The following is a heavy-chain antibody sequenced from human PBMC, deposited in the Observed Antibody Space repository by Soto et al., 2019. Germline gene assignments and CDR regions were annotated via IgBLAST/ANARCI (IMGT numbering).Heavy chain of an antibody. V-gene: IGHV1-69*12. Sequence: QVQLVQSGAEVKKPGSSVKVSCKTSGGTFRTSAISWVRQAPGQGLEWMGGIMPVFPTPDYAQKFQGRVTITADESTSTAYMELSSLRSEDMAVYYCARDKDRQQLGGNYYYIMDVWGQGTTVTVSS. J-gene: IGHJ6*01. CDR1: GGTFRTSA. D-gene: IGHD3-3*02. CDR3: ARDKDRQQLGGNYYYIMDV. CDR2: IMPVFPTP.